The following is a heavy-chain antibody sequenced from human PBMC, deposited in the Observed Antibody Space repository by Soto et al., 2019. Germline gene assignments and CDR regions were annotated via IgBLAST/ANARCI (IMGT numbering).Heavy chain of an antibody. V-gene: IGHV6-1*01. CDR2: TYYRSTWSN. CDR3: AGVSWFRGMDV. J-gene: IGHJ6*02. D-gene: IGHD3-10*01. Sequence: QTLSLTCAISGYTVSSNSAAWNLIRQSPSRGLEWLGRTYYRSTWSNDYAVSVKSRITINPDTSKNHFSLHLYSVTPEDTAVYYCAGVSWFRGMDVWGQGTPVTVSS. CDR1: GYTVSSNSAA.